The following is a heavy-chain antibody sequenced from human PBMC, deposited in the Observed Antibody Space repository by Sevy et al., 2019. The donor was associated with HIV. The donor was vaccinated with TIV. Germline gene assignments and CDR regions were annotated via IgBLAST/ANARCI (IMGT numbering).Heavy chain of an antibody. J-gene: IGHJ4*02. Sequence: GGSLRLSCAASGFTFSSYAMSWVRQAPGKGLEWVSAISGSGGSTYYADSVKGRFTISRDNSKNTLYLQMNSLRAEDTSVYYCAKGQSTGIVGATDYWGQGTLVTVSS. V-gene: IGHV3-23*01. D-gene: IGHD1-26*01. CDR3: AKGQSTGIVGATDY. CDR1: GFTFSSYA. CDR2: ISGSGGST.